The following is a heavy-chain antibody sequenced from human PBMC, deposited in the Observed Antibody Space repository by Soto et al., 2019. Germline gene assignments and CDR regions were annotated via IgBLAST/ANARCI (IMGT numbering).Heavy chain of an antibody. CDR1: GGSFSGYY. CDR3: ALITIVRGGAFDI. D-gene: IGHD3-10*01. V-gene: IGHV4-34*01. Sequence: QVQLQQWGAGLLKPSETLSLTCAVYGGSFSGYYWSWIRQPPGKGLEWIGEINHSGSTNYNPSLKSRVTISVETSKNQFSLKLSSVTAADTAVYYCALITIVRGGAFDIWGQGTMVTVSS. CDR2: INHSGST. J-gene: IGHJ3*02.